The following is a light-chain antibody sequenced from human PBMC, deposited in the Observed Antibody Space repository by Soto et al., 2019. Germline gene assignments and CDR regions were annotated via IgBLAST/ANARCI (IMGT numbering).Light chain of an antibody. CDR1: SSNIGSNT. CDR2: KDN. Sequence: QSVLTQPPSASGTPGQRVTISCSGGSSNIGSNTVNWYQQLPGTAPRVLIYKDNQRPSGVPDRFSASKSGTSASLAISGLQPEDEADYYCAAWDDSLKVLFGGRTKLTVL. V-gene: IGLV1-44*01. CDR3: AAWDDSLKVL. J-gene: IGLJ2*01.